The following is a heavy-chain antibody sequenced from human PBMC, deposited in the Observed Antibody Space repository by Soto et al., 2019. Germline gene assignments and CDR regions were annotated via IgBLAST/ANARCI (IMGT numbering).Heavy chain of an antibody. J-gene: IGHJ6*02. Sequence: GGSLRLSCAASGFTVSSNYMSWVRQAPGKGLEWVSVIYSGGSTYYADSVKGRFTISRDNSKNTLYLQMNSLRAEDTAVYYCAATMVRGAYYYYGMDVWGQGTKVTVYS. CDR3: AATMVRGAYYYYGMDV. CDR1: GFTVSSNY. CDR2: IYSGGST. D-gene: IGHD3-10*01. V-gene: IGHV3-53*01.